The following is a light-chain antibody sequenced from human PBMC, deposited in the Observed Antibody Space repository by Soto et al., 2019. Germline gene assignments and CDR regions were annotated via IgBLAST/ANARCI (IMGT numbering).Light chain of an antibody. CDR1: QDISNY. CDR2: DAS. J-gene: IGKJ3*01. Sequence: DIQMTQSPSSLSASVGDRVTITCQASQDISNYLNWYQQKPGKAPKLLIYDASNLETGVPSRFSGSGSGTDFTFTIISLQPEDIATYYCQQYDNLPPIFTFGPGTKVDIK. V-gene: IGKV1-33*01. CDR3: QQYDNLPPIFT.